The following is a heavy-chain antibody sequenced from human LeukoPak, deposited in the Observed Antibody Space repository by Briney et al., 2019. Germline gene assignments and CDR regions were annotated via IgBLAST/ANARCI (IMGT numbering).Heavy chain of an antibody. D-gene: IGHD1/OR15-1a*01. CDR2: IYYSGST. V-gene: IGHV4-59*01. CDR3: ARMVGQLIEYYFDY. J-gene: IGHJ4*02. Sequence: SETLSLTCTVSGGPISSYYWSWIRQPPGKGLEWIGYIYYSGSTNYNPSLKSRVTISVDTSKNQFSLKLSSVTAADTAVYYCARMVGQLIEYYFDYWGRGTLVTVSS. CDR1: GGPISSYY.